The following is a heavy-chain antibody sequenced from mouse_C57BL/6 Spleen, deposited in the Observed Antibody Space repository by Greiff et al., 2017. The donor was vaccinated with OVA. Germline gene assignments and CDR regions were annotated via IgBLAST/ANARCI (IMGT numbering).Heavy chain of an antibody. J-gene: IGHJ3*01. D-gene: IGHD2-5*01. Sequence: QVQLQQPGAELVKPGASVKLSCKASGYTFTSYWMHWVKQRPGRGLEWIGRIDPNSGGTKYNEKFKSKATLTVDKPSSTAYMQLSSLTSEDSAVYYWARSSNYGGAWFAYWGQGTLVTVSA. CDR2: IDPNSGGT. CDR1: GYTFTSYW. V-gene: IGHV1-72*01. CDR3: ARSSNYGGAWFAY.